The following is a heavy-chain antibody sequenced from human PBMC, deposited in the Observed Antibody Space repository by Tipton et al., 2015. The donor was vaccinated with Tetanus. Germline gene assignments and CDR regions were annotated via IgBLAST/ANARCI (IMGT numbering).Heavy chain of an antibody. CDR2: IYYSGSA. Sequence: TLSLTCTVSGGSVNDGRFYWTWIRQPPGKALEWVAHIYYSGSATYNPSVASRATVSMDMSKNQFSLRLTSATAADTAVYYCARDRITGPTGRYYAMDVWGQGTTVTASS. D-gene: IGHD1-7*01. J-gene: IGHJ6*01. CDR1: GGSVNDGRFY. V-gene: IGHV4-61*01. CDR3: ARDRITGPTGRYYAMDV.